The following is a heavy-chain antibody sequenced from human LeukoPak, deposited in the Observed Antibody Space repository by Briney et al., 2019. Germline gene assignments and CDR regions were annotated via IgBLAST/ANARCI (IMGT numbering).Heavy chain of an antibody. D-gene: IGHD3-10*01. V-gene: IGHV1-24*01. CDR2: FDPEDGET. CDR1: GYTLTELS. J-gene: IGHJ5*02. Sequence: ASVNVSCKVSGYTLTELSMHWVRQAPGKGLEWMGGFDPEDGETICAQKFQGRVTMTEDTSTDTAYMELSSLRSEDTAVYYCATLTSMVRGVIVLEDWFDPWGQGTLVTVSS. CDR3: ATLTSMVRGVIVLEDWFDP.